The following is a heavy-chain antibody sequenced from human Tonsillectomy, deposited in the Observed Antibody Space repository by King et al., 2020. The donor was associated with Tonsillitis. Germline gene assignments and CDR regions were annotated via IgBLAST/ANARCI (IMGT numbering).Heavy chain of an antibody. CDR3: AKVFYYGMDV. CDR1: GFKFSSYA. J-gene: IGHJ6*02. Sequence: VQLVESGGGLVQPGGSLRLSYAASGFKFSSYAMTWVRQAPGKGLEWVSVIYYGGSSTYYADSVKGRFTSSRDNSKNTLYLQMNSLRAEDTAVYYCAKVFYYGMDVWGQGTTVTVSS. CDR2: IYYGGSST. V-gene: IGHV3-23*03.